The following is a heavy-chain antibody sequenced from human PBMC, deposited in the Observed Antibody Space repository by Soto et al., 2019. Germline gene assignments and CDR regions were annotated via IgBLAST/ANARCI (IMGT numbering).Heavy chain of an antibody. D-gene: IGHD1-7*01. V-gene: IGHV1-2*02. CDR1: GYTFTHYF. Sequence: QVRLMQSGPEVRRPGASVTVSCKASGYTFTHYFIHWVRRAPGQGLEWMGYINPKSGDTHYSQTFRGRVSMTRDTSTDTANMGLSSLRSDDTAVYFSARVPGHKNSRGDFWGQGTPITVSS. CDR2: INPKSGDT. CDR3: ARVPGHKNSRGDF. J-gene: IGHJ4*02.